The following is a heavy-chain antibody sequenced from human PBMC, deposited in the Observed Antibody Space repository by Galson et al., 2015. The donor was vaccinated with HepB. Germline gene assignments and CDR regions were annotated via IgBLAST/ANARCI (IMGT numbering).Heavy chain of an antibody. CDR2: ISSSSSTI. CDR3: ARDELGYCSGGSCYSHEVFDY. Sequence: SLRLSCAASGFTFSSYSMNWVRQAPGKGLEWVSYISSSSSTIYYADSVKGRFTISRDNAKNSLYLQMNSLRDEDTAVYYCARDELGYCSGGSCYSHEVFDYWGQGTLVTVSP. CDR1: GFTFSSYS. V-gene: IGHV3-48*02. D-gene: IGHD2-15*01. J-gene: IGHJ4*02.